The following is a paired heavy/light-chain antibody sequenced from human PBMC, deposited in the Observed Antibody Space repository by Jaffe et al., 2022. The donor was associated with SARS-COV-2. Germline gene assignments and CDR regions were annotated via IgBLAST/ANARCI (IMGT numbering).Heavy chain of an antibody. Sequence: EVQLVESGGGLVQPGRSLRLSCAASGFTFDDYGMHWVRQAPGKGLEWVSGISWNSGSMVYADSVKGRFTISRDNAKNSLYLQMNSLRAEDTALYFCARDMRLWGSLGDLYMDVWGKGTTVTVSS. CDR1: GFTFDDYG. J-gene: IGHJ6*03. D-gene: IGHD3-16*01. V-gene: IGHV3-9*01. CDR3: ARDMRLWGSLGDLYMDV. CDR2: ISWNSGSM.
Light chain of an antibody. V-gene: IGLV1-44*01. J-gene: IGLJ1*01. CDR1: SSNIGSNT. CDR3: AAWYDSLNGYV. Sequence: QSVLTQPPSASGTPGQRVTISCSGRSSNIGSNTVNWYQQLPGTAPKLLIYSNNERPSGVPDRFSGSKSGTSASLAISGLQSEDEADYYCAAWYDSLNGYVFGTGTKVTVL. CDR2: SNN.